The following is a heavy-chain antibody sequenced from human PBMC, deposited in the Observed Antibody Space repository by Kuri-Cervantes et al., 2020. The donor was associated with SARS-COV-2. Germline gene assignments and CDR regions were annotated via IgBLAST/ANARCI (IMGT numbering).Heavy chain of an antibody. J-gene: IGHJ6*02. Sequence: ESLKISCAASEFIFSSSWMSWIRQPPGKGLEWIGYIYYSGSTNYNPSLKSRVTISVDTSKNQFSLKLSSVTAADTAVYYCARGDCSGGSCYGMDVWGQGTTVTVSS. V-gene: IGHV4-59*01. CDR2: IYYSGST. CDR1: EFIFSSSW. CDR3: ARGDCSGGSCYGMDV. D-gene: IGHD2-15*01.